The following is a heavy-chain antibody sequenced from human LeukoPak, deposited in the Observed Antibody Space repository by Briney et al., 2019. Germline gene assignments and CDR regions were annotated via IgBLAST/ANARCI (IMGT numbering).Heavy chain of an antibody. CDR1: GFTFSSYE. Sequence: PGGSLRLSCAASGFTFSSYEMNWVRQAPGKGLEWVSVIYSGGSTYYADSVKGRFTISRDNAKNSLYLQMNSLRAEGTAVYYCAELGITMIGGVWGKGTTVTISS. V-gene: IGHV3-48*03. D-gene: IGHD3-10*01. CDR3: AELGITMIGGV. CDR2: IYSGGST. J-gene: IGHJ6*04.